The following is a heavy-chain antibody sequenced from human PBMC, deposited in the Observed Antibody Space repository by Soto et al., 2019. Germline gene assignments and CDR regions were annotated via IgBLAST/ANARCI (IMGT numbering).Heavy chain of an antibody. CDR1: GGSFSGYY. CDR2: INHSGNT. V-gene: IGHV4-34*01. D-gene: IGHD1-26*01. CDR3: ARLGWYSGSYDY. J-gene: IGHJ4*02. Sequence: SETLSLTCAVYGGSFSGYYWSWIRQPPGKGLEWIGEINHSGNTNYNPSLKSRVTISVDTSKNQFSLKLSSVTAADTAVYYCARLGWYSGSYDYWGQGTLVTVSS.